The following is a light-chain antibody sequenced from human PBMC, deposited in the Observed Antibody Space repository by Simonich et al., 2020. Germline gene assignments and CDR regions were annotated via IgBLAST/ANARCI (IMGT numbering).Light chain of an antibody. Sequence: QSALTQPRSVSGSPGPSVTISCPGTSSDVGGYNYVSWYQQHPGKAPKRMIYDVSKRPAGFPDRFSGSKSGNTASLTISGLQAEDEADYYCCSYAGSYTLVFGGGTKLTVL. CDR1: SSDVGGYNY. J-gene: IGLJ2*01. CDR2: DVS. V-gene: IGLV2-11*01. CDR3: CSYAGSYTLV.